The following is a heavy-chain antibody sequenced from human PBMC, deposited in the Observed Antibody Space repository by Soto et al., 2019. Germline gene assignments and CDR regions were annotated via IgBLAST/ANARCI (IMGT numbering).Heavy chain of an antibody. D-gene: IGHD4-4*01. J-gene: IGHJ6*02. CDR3: ARANLMTTVTNYYYYGMDV. Sequence: SVKVSCKASGGTFSSYAISWVRQAPGQGLEWMGGIIPIFGTANYAQKFQGRVTITADESTSTAYMELSSLRSEDTAVYYCARANLMTTVTNYYYYGMDVWGQGTTVTVSS. V-gene: IGHV1-69*13. CDR1: GGTFSSYA. CDR2: IIPIFGTA.